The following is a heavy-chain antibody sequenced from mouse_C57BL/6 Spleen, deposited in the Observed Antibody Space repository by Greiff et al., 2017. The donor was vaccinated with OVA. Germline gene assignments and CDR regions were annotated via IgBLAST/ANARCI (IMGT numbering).Heavy chain of an antibody. CDR2: ISSGGSYT. Sequence: EVKVVESGGDLVKPGGSLKLSCAASGFTFSSYGMSWVRQTPDKRLEWVATISSGGSYTYYPDSVKGRFTISRDNAKNTLYLQMSSLKSEDTAMYYCARAGLRGFAYWGQGTLVTVSA. J-gene: IGHJ3*01. CDR1: GFTFSSYG. D-gene: IGHD2-4*01. CDR3: ARAGLRGFAY. V-gene: IGHV5-6*01.